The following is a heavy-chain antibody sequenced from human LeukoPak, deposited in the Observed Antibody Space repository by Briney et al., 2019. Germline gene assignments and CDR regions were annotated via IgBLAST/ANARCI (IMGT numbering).Heavy chain of an antibody. Sequence: SETLSLTCTVSGGSISSYCWSWIRQTPGKGLEWIGYIYYSGTTNYNPSLKSRVTISLDTSKNQFSLKLSSVTAAGTAVYYCARGGFYGDPRTNWFDPWGQGTLVTVSS. D-gene: IGHD4-17*01. CDR2: IYYSGTT. J-gene: IGHJ5*02. CDR1: GGSISSYC. CDR3: ARGGFYGDPRTNWFDP. V-gene: IGHV4-59*01.